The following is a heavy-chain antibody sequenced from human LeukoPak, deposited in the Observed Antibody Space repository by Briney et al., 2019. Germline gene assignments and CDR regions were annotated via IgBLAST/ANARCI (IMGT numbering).Heavy chain of an antibody. Sequence: SQTLSLTCAISGDSVSANRPAWNWIRQSPSRGLEWLGRTYYRSRWCYDYPVSVKSRITINPDTSKNRFSLHLNSVTPEDTAVYYCARDWDGRYFDYWGQGTLVTVSS. V-gene: IGHV6-1*01. J-gene: IGHJ4*02. D-gene: IGHD1-26*01. CDR2: TYYRSRWCY. CDR1: GDSVSANRPA. CDR3: ARDWDGRYFDY.